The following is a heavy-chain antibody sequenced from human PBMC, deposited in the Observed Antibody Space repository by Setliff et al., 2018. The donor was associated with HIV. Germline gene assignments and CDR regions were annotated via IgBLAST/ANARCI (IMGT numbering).Heavy chain of an antibody. CDR3: ARVSITYWYSIPTFYYYYMDV. D-gene: IGHD2-15*01. V-gene: IGHV4-34*01. J-gene: IGHJ6*03. Sequence: PSLTCAVYGGSFSGYHWNWIRQPPGKGLEWIGEINHSGRTNYNPSLKSRVTISVDTSKNQFSLKLRSVTAADTAMYYCARVSITYWYSIPTFYYYYMDVWGKGTKGTV. CDR2: INHSGRT. CDR1: GGSFSGYH.